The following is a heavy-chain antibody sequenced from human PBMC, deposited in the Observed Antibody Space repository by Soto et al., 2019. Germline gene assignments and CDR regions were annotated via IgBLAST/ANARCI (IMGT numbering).Heavy chain of an antibody. CDR1: DFDFSSYG. V-gene: IGHV3-30*03. CDR2: SSYDGRET. Sequence: PGGSLRLSCAASDFDFSSYGIHWVRQAPGKGLEWVADSSYDGRETFYADSAKGRFTVSKEMSKNTAFLQMNALRHEDTAVYFCARDSGWPILNFDNWGQGTPVTVSS. D-gene: IGHD3-10*01. J-gene: IGHJ4*02. CDR3: ARDSGWPILNFDN.